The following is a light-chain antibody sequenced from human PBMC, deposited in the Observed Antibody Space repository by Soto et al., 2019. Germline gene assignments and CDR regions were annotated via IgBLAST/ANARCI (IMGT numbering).Light chain of an antibody. Sequence: QSPVSLALSPGERASLSCKASDGVGRSLAGFHQRPGQAPRLLIYDASNRATGIPARFSGSGSETEFTLTISSQQSEDFAVYYCQQYNTWLSWTFGQGTKLEIK. CDR1: DGVGRS. V-gene: IGKV3D-15*01. J-gene: IGKJ1*01. CDR3: QQYNTWLSWT. CDR2: DAS.